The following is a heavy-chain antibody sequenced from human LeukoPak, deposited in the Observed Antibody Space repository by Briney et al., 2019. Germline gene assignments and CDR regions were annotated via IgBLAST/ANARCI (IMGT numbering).Heavy chain of an antibody. D-gene: IGHD6-13*01. CDR2: IYHSGST. V-gene: IGHV4-38-2*02. CDR1: GYSISSGYY. CDR3: ARDKHSSSWYRGEDY. Sequence: SETLSLTCSVSGYSISSGYYWGWIRQPPGKGLEWIGSIYHSGSTYYNPSLKSRVTISVDTSKNQFSLKLSSVTAADTAVYYCARDKHSSSWYRGEDYWGQGTLVTVSS. J-gene: IGHJ4*02.